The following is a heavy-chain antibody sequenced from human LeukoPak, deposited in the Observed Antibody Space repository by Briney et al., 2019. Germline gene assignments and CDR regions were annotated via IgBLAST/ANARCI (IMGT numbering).Heavy chain of an antibody. CDR3: AKEKRIAARLDYYYYYMDV. V-gene: IGHV3-9*01. CDR2: ISWNRGSI. D-gene: IGHD6-6*01. J-gene: IGHJ6*03. Sequence: RGRSLRLSCAGSGFAFDDYAMHWVRQAPGKGLEWVSGISWNRGSIGYADSVTGRGTISRDNSTSYLYLQMHSLRTEDTALYYCAKEKRIAARLDYYYYYMDVWGKGTTVTVSS. CDR1: GFAFDDYA.